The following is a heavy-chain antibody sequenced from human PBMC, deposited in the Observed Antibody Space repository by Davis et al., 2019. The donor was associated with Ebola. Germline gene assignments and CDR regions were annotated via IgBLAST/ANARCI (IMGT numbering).Heavy chain of an antibody. V-gene: IGHV5-51*01. CDR3: ARFRSRNYYYYGMDV. CDR2: IYPGDSDT. CDR1: GYSFTSYC. J-gene: IGHJ6*02. D-gene: IGHD1-14*01. Sequence: GASLKISCTGSGYSFTSYCIGWVRQMPGKGLEWMGIIYPGDSDTRYSPSFQGQVTISADKSISTAYLQWSSLKASDTAMYYCARFRSRNYYYYGMDVWGQGTTVTVSS.